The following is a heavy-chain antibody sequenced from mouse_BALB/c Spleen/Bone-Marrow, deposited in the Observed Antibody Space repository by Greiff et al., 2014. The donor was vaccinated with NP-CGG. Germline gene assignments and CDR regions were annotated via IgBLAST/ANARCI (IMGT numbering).Heavy chain of an antibody. CDR2: IDPANGNT. CDR1: GFNIKDTY. Sequence: EVQLQQSGAELVKPGASVKLSCTASGFNIKDTYMHWVKQRPEQSLEWIGRIDPANGNTKYDPKFQGKATITADTSSNTAYLQLSSLTSEDTAVYYCARYYYGSSYFGYWGQGTTLTVSS. J-gene: IGHJ2*01. V-gene: IGHV14-3*02. CDR3: ARYYYGSSYFGY. D-gene: IGHD1-1*01.